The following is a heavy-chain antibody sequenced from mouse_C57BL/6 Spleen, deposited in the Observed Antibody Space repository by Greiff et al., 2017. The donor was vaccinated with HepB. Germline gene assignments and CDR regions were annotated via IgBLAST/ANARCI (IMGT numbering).Heavy chain of an antibody. D-gene: IGHD4-1*01. CDR3: ARHTGDPYYFDY. J-gene: IGHJ2*01. CDR1: GFTFSSYG. V-gene: IGHV5-6*02. CDR2: ISSGGSYT. Sequence: EVMLVESGGDLVKPGGSLKLSCAASGFTFSSYGMSWVRQTPDKRLEWVATISSGGSYTYYPDSVKGRFTISRDNAKNTLYLQMSSLKSEDTAMYYCARHTGDPYYFDYWGQGTTLTVSS.